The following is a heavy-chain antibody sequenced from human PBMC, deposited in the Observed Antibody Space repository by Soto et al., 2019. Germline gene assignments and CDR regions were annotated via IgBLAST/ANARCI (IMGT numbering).Heavy chain of an antibody. Sequence: ASVKVSCKASGYTFTSYYINWVRQATGQGLEWMGWMNPNSGNTGYAQKFQGRVTMTRNTSISTAYMELSSLRSEDTAVYYCARHSSSWYHYYYYYGMDVWGQGTTVTVSS. J-gene: IGHJ6*02. CDR2: MNPNSGNT. CDR3: ARHSSSWYHYYYYYGMDV. V-gene: IGHV1-8*01. CDR1: GYTFTSYY. D-gene: IGHD6-13*01.